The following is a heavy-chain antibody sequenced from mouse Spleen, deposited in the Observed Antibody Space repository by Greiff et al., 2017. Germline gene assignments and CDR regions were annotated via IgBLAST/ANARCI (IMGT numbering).Heavy chain of an antibody. CDR1: GFTFSDYG. D-gene: IGHD2-4*01. J-gene: IGHJ1*03. CDR2: ISSGSSTI. Sequence: EVKLQESGGGLVKPGGSLKLSCAASGFTFSDYGMHWVRQAPEKGLEWVAYISSGSSTIYYADTVKGRFTISRDNAKNTLFLQMTSLRSEDTAMYYCARGGDYDGDWYFDVWGTGTTVTVSS. V-gene: IGHV5-17*01. CDR3: ARGGDYDGDWYFDV.